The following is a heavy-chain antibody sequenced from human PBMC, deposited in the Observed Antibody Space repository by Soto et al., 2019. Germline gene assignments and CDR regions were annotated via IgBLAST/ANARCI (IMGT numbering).Heavy chain of an antibody. J-gene: IGHJ5*02. V-gene: IGHV3-66*04. Sequence: EVQLVESGGGLVQPGGSLRLSCAVSGFTVSIHYMSWVRQAPGKGLEWVSVIYSGGSIYYADSVKGRFTNSRDNSKNTLYLQMNSLRAADAAVYYCAQHDCCDPWGQGTLVTVSS. CDR1: GFTVSIHY. CDR3: AQHDCCDP. CDR2: IYSGGSI.